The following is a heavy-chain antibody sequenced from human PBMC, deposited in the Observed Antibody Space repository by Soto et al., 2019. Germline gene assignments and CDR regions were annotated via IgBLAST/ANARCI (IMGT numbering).Heavy chain of an antibody. CDR2: IYYSGST. CDR3: ARARYGSSWYLYYFDY. V-gene: IGHV4-59*01. J-gene: IGHJ4*02. Sequence: SETLSLTCTVSGGSISSYYWSWIRQPPGKGLEWIGYIYYSGSTNYNPSLKSRVTISVDTSKNQFSLKLSSVTAADTAVYYCARARYGSSWYLYYFDYWGQGALVTVSS. D-gene: IGHD6-13*01. CDR1: GGSISSYY.